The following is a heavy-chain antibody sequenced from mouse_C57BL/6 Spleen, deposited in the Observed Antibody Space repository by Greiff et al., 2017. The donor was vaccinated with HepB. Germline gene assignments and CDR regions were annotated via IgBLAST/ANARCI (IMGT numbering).Heavy chain of an antibody. CDR2: IDPSDSYT. CDR3: AIGEDYDAFAY. Sequence: QVQLQQSGAELVMPGASVKLSCKASGYTFTSYWMHWVKQRPGQGLEWIGEIDPSDSYTNYHQKFKGKSTLTVDKSYSTAYMQLSILTSEDSSVYCCAIGEDYDAFAYWVQGTLVTVSA. CDR1: GYTFTSYW. D-gene: IGHD2-4*01. V-gene: IGHV1-69*01. J-gene: IGHJ3*01.